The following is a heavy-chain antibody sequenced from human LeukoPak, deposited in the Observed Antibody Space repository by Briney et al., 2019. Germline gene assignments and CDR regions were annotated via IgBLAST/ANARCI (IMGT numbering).Heavy chain of an antibody. Sequence: GGSLRLSCAASGFTFSSYGMHWVRQAPGKGLEWVAVIWYDGSNKYYVDSVKGRFTISRDNSKNTLYLQMNSLRAEDTAVYYCAMPPYSSGWTYYFDYWGQGTLVTVSS. J-gene: IGHJ4*02. D-gene: IGHD6-19*01. V-gene: IGHV3-33*01. CDR1: GFTFSSYG. CDR2: IWYDGSNK. CDR3: AMPPYSSGWTYYFDY.